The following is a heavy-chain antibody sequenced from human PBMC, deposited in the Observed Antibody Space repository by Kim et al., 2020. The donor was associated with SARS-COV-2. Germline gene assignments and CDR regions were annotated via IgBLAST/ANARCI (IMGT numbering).Heavy chain of an antibody. CDR2: INHSGST. CDR3: ARDRIAAY. J-gene: IGHJ4*02. CDR1: GGSFSGYY. D-gene: IGHD6-13*01. V-gene: IGHV4-34*01. Sequence: SETLSLTCAVYGGSFSGYYWSWIRQPPGKGLEWIGEINHSGSTNYNPSLKSRVTISVDTSKNQFSLKLSSVTAADTAVYYCARDRIAAYWGQGTLGTVSS.